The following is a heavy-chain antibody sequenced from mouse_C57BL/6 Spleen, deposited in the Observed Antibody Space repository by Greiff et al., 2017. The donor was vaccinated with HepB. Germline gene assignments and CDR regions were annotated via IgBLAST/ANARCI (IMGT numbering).Heavy chain of an antibody. CDR3: ARWLLGLYFDV. J-gene: IGHJ1*03. V-gene: IGHV1-69*01. Sequence: QVQLQQPGAELVMPGASVKLSCKASGYTFTSYWMHGVKQRPGQGLEWIGEIDPSDSYTNYNQKFKGKSTLTVDKSSSTAYMQLSSLTSEDSAVYYCARWLLGLYFDVWGTGTTVTVSS. CDR1: GYTFTSYW. D-gene: IGHD2-3*01. CDR2: IDPSDSYT.